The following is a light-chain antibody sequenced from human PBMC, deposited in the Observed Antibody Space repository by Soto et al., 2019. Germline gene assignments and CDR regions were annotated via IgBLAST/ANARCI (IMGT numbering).Light chain of an antibody. V-gene: IGKV1-27*01. CDR1: PGISRY. Sequence: PLTPSPSSLSASVGDRVTITCRASPGISRYFALKQQKPGKPPKPLNYAAYTLQAGGPSRFSCSGSGTEFTITISSLQPEDVEAYYCQKYNSAPLTFGGGTKGDI. J-gene: IGKJ4*01. CDR3: QKYNSAPLT. CDR2: AAY.